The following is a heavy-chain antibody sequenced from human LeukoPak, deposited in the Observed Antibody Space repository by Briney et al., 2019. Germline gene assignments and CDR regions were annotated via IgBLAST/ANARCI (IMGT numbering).Heavy chain of an antibody. CDR2: IDPSDSYT. D-gene: IGHD3-22*01. CDR3: ASGDMDSSAYLDY. CDR1: GYSFTGYW. V-gene: IGHV5-10-1*01. J-gene: IGHJ4*02. Sequence: GESLKISCKGSGYSFTGYWISWVRQMPGKGLEWMGRIDPSDSYTNYSPSFHGHVTISADKSISTASLQWSSLKASDTAMYYCASGDMDSSAYLDYWGQGTLVTVSS.